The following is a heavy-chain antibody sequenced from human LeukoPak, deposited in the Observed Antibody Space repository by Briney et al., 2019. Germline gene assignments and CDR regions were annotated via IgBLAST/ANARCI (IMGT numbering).Heavy chain of an antibody. CDR1: GDSVSDNSAA. CDR3: ARDHGVVSRGWYFDL. J-gene: IGHJ2*01. D-gene: IGHD5/OR15-5a*01. Sequence: SQTLSLTCAISGDSVSDNSAAWNWIRQSPSRGLEWLGRTYYRSKWSHDYAVSLRSRITIIPDTSKNQFSLHLDSVTPEDTAVYYCARDHGVVSRGWYFDLWGRGTLVTVSS. V-gene: IGHV6-1*01. CDR2: TYYRSKWSH.